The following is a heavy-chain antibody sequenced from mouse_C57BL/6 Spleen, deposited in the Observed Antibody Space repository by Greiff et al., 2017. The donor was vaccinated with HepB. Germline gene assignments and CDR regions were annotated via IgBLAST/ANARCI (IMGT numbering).Heavy chain of an antibody. Sequence: EVKLVESGGGLVKPGGSLKLSCAASGFTFSSYAMSWVRQTPEKRLVWVATISDGGSYTYYPDNVKGRFTISRDNAKNNLYLQMSHLKSEDTAMYYCARDRGVVAHFDYWGQGTTLTVSS. V-gene: IGHV5-4*01. CDR2: ISDGGSYT. CDR3: ARDRGVVAHFDY. D-gene: IGHD1-1*01. J-gene: IGHJ2*01. CDR1: GFTFSSYA.